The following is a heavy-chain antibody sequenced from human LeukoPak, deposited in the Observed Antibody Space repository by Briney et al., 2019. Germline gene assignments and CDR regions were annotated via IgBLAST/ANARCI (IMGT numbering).Heavy chain of an antibody. Sequence: GGSLRLSCAASGFTFDDYGMSWVRQVPGKGLEWVSGINWNGGSTGYADSVKGRFTISRDNAKNSLFLQMNSLRAEDTAFYYCASGSGSGYYYFVYWGQGTLVTVSP. CDR2: INWNGGST. CDR1: GFTFDDYG. V-gene: IGHV3-20*04. D-gene: IGHD3-22*01. CDR3: ASGSGSGYYYFVY. J-gene: IGHJ4*02.